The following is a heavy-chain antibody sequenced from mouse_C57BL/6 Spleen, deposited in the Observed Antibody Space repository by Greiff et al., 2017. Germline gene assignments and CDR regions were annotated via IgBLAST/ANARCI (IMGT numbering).Heavy chain of an antibody. Sequence: VQLQQPGAELVKPGASVKLSCKASGYTFTSYWMQWVKQRPGQGLEWIGEIDPSDSYTNYNQKFKGKATLTVDTSSSTAYMQLSSLTSEDSAVYYCARGYGYDYFDDWGQGTTLTVSS. D-gene: IGHD2-2*01. CDR2: IDPSDSYT. V-gene: IGHV1-50*01. J-gene: IGHJ2*01. CDR1: GYTFTSYW. CDR3: ARGYGYDYFDD.